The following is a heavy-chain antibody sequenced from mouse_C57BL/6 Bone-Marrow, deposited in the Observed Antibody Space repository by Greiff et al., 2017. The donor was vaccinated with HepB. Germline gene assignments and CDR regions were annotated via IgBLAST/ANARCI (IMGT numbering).Heavy chain of an antibody. J-gene: IGHJ3*01. V-gene: IGHV5-9*01. Sequence: DVMLVESGGGLVKPGGSLKLSCAASGFTFSSYTMSWVRQTPEKRLEWVATISGGGGNTYYPDSVKGRFTISRDNAKNTLYLQMSSLRSEDTALYYCATELGAWFAYWGQGTLVTVSA. CDR1: GFTFSSYT. D-gene: IGHD4-1*01. CDR3: ATELGAWFAY. CDR2: ISGGGGNT.